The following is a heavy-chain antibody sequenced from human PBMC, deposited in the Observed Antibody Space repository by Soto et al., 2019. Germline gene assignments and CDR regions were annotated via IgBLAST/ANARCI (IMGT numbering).Heavy chain of an antibody. CDR3: ARIGLTTALL. CDR1: GGSINSGDYY. D-gene: IGHD4-17*01. Sequence: QVQLQESGPGLVKPSQTLSLTCTVSGGSINSGDYYWSWIRQPPGKGLEWIGYIYYSGSTYYNPPLRSRVTISIDTSKNHFFLNLSSVTAADTAVYYCARIGLTTALLWGQGNLVTVSS. J-gene: IGHJ4*02. V-gene: IGHV4-30-4*01. CDR2: IYYSGST.